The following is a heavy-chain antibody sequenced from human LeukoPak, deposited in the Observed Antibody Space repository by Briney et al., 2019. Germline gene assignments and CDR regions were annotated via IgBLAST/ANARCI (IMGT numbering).Heavy chain of an antibody. J-gene: IGHJ6*03. CDR1: GYSISSGYY. CDR2: IYTSGST. Sequence: SETLSLTCTVSGYSISSGYYWSWIRQPAGKGLEWIGRIYTSGSTNYNPSLKSRVTMSVDTSKNQFSLKLSSVTAADTAVYYCARDARAIMVRGVINYYYYMDVWGKGTTVTISS. D-gene: IGHD3-10*01. CDR3: ARDARAIMVRGVINYYYYMDV. V-gene: IGHV4-4*07.